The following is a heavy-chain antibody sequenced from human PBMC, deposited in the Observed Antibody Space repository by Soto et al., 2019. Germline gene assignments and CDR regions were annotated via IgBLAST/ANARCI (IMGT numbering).Heavy chain of an antibody. V-gene: IGHV4-59*01. D-gene: IGHD2-2*01. CDR3: ARVPMPAYYHGMDV. Sequence: QVQLQESGPGLVKPSETLSLTCTVSGGSISSYYWSWIRQPPGKGLEWIGYIYYSGSTNYNPSLKSRVTISVDTSKNQFSLKLSSVTAADTAVYYCARVPMPAYYHGMDVWGQGTTVTVSS. CDR1: GGSISSYY. J-gene: IGHJ6*02. CDR2: IYYSGST.